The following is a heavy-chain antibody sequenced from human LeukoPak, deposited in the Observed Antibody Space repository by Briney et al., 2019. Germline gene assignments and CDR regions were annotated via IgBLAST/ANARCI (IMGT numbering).Heavy chain of an antibody. D-gene: IGHD6-13*01. J-gene: IGHJ6*03. Sequence: LEALSHTRIVPRGSLSRSIYYGGWTRHPPGEGLECLGSVYYSGSTDYSPSLKSRVTISGDTSKNQFSLKLSSVTAADTAVYYCARDRFSSSWYRGTYYYYMDVWGKGTTVTVSS. CDR3: ARDRFSSSWYRGTYYYYMDV. V-gene: IGHV4-39*07. CDR1: RGSLSRSIYY. CDR2: VYYSGST.